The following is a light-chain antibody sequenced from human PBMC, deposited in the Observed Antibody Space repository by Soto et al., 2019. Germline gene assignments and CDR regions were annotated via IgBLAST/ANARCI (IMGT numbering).Light chain of an antibody. J-gene: IGKJ4*01. CDR3: QQRSNWLT. CDR1: QSVGIY. CDR2: DAS. V-gene: IGKV3-11*01. Sequence: EVVLTQSPATLSLSPGERATLSYRASQSVGIYLAWYQQKPGQAPRLLIFDASNRATGIPARFSGSGSATDFTLTISSLEAEDFAVYYCQQRSNWLTFGGGTKVEIK.